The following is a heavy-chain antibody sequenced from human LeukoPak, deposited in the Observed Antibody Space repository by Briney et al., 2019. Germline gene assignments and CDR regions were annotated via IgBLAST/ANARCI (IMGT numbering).Heavy chain of an antibody. CDR2: IYTSGST. J-gene: IGHJ3*02. D-gene: IGHD3-22*01. CDR3: ARGTMTHAFDI. Sequence: SETLSLTCTVSGGSISSGSYYWSWIRQPAGKGLEWIGRIYTSGSTNYNPSLKSRVTISVDTSKNQFSLKLSSVTAADTAVYYCARGTMTHAFDIWGQGTMVTVSS. V-gene: IGHV4-61*02. CDR1: GGSISSGSYY.